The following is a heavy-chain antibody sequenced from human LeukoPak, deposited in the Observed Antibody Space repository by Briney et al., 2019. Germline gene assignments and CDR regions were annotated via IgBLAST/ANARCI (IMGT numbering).Heavy chain of an antibody. Sequence: ASVKVSCKVSGYTLTELSMHWVRQAPGKGLEWMGGFDPEDGETIYAQKFQGRVTMTEDTSTDTAYMELSSLRSEDTAVYYCATAGFRYYYDSSGYYHDYWGQGTLVTVSS. J-gene: IGHJ4*02. V-gene: IGHV1-24*01. CDR1: GYTLTELS. CDR3: ATAGFRYYYDSSGYYHDY. CDR2: FDPEDGET. D-gene: IGHD3-22*01.